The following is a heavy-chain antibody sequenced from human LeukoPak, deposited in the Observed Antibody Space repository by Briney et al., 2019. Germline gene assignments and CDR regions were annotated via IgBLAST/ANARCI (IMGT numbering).Heavy chain of an antibody. J-gene: IGHJ4*02. CDR1: GGSFSGYY. Sequence: SETLSLTCAVYGGSFSGYYWSWIRQPPGKGLEWIGEINHSGSTNYNPSLKSRVTISVDTSKNQFSLKLSSVTAADTAVYYCALASYCSGGSCYRRRDYWGQGTLVTVSS. D-gene: IGHD2-15*01. CDR3: ALASYCSGGSCYRRRDY. CDR2: INHSGST. V-gene: IGHV4-34*01.